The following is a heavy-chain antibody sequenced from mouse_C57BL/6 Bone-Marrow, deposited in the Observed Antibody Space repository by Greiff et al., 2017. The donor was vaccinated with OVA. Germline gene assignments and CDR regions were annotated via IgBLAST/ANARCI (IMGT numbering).Heavy chain of an antibody. CDR1: GFSLTSYG. J-gene: IGHJ1*03. D-gene: IGHD1-1*01. V-gene: IGHV2-5*01. Sequence: VKVVESGPGLVQPSQSLSITCTVSGFSLTSYGVHWVRQSPGKGLEWLGVIWRGGSTDYNAAFMSRLSITKDNSKSQVFFKMNSLQADDTAIYYCAKMSTVVAPDWYFDVWGTGTTVTVSS. CDR2: IWRGGST. CDR3: AKMSTVVAPDWYFDV.